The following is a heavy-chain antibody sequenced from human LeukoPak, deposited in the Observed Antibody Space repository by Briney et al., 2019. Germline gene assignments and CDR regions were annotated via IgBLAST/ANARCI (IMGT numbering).Heavy chain of an antibody. CDR2: INPSGGST. V-gene: IGHV1-46*01. CDR1: GYTFTSYY. J-gene: IGHJ5*02. Sequence: GASVKVSCKASGYTFTSYYMHWVRQAPGQGLEWMGIINPSGGSTSYAQKFQGRVTMTRDMSTSTVYMELSSLRSEDTAVYYCARARFGVVTLSSNWFDPWGQGTLATVSS. D-gene: IGHD3-3*01. CDR3: ARARFGVVTLSSNWFDP.